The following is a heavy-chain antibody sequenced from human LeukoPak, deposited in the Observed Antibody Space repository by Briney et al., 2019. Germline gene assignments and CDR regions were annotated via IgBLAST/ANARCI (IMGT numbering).Heavy chain of an antibody. V-gene: IGHV4-59*01. J-gene: IGHJ4*02. CDR2: IYYSGST. D-gene: IGHD4-23*01. CDR1: GGSISSYY. CDR3: ARGAPTVVTPDY. Sequence: SETLSLTCTVSGGSISSYYWSWIRQPPGEGLEWIGYIYYSGSTNYNPSLKSRVTISVDTSKNQFSLKLSSVTAADTAVYYCARGAPTVVTPDYWGQGTLVTVSS.